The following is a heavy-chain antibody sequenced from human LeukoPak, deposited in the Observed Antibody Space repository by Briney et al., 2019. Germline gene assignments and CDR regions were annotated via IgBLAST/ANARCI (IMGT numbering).Heavy chain of an antibody. D-gene: IGHD1-7*01. Sequence: SETLSLTCTVSGGSISGHYWVWIRQPPGKGLEWIANMYYNGGGTQYNRSLTNRVTISVDTSKNQFFLNLRSVTAADTAVYYCTRRTYSTYMDVWGQRTTVTVSS. CDR1: GGSISGHY. J-gene: IGHJ6*03. CDR3: TRRTYSTYMDV. V-gene: IGHV4-39*01. CDR2: MYYNGGGT.